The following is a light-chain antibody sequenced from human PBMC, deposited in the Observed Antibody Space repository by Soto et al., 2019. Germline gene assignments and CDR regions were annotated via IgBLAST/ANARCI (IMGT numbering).Light chain of an antibody. CDR1: QSIRSHY. CDR3: QQYGSSVT. CDR2: GAH. V-gene: IGKV3-20*01. J-gene: IGKJ1*01. Sequence: EIVLTQSPWGVSLWPVERSTLSCRASQSIRSHYLAWYQQKPGQAPRLLISGAHNRAPGIPDRFSGSESGTDFTLRISRLEPEDFAVYYCQQYGSSVTFGQGTKVDIK.